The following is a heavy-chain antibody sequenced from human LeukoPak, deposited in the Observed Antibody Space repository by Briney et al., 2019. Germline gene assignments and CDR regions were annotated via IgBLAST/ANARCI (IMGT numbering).Heavy chain of an antibody. CDR3: ASTLDYGDYPIAFDI. V-gene: IGHV4-30-2*01. J-gene: IGHJ3*02. D-gene: IGHD4-17*01. CDR1: GGPISSGGYS. CDR2: IYHSGST. Sequence: PSQTLSLTCAVSGGPISSGGYSWSWIRQPPGKGLEWIGYIYHSGSTYYNPSLKSRVTISVDRSKNQFSLKLSSVTAADTAVYYCASTLDYGDYPIAFDIWGQGTMVTVSS.